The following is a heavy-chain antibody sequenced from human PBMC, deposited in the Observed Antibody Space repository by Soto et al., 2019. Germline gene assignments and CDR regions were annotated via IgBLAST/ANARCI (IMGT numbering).Heavy chain of an antibody. CDR2: ISYDGNSK. Sequence: GGSLRLSCTASQFIFSNYGMHWVRQAPGKGLEWVAVISYDGNSKYYADSVKGRFTISRDNSKNTLYLLMNSLRAEDTAVYYCARDKDWAFDYWGQGTLVTVSS. CDR1: QFIFSNYG. V-gene: IGHV3-30*03. D-gene: IGHD3-9*01. J-gene: IGHJ4*02. CDR3: ARDKDWAFDY.